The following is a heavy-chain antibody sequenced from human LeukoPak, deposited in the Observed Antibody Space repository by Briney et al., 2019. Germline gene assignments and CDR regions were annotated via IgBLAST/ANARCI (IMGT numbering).Heavy chain of an antibody. CDR1: GFTFSSYS. Sequence: PGGSLGLSCAASGFTFSSYSMNWVRQAPGKGLEWVSSISSSSSYIYYADSVKGRFTISRDNAKNSLYLQMNSLRAEDTAVYYCARDTVTTFYYYGMDVWGQGTTVTVSS. J-gene: IGHJ6*02. D-gene: IGHD4-11*01. CDR2: ISSSSSYI. V-gene: IGHV3-21*01. CDR3: ARDTVTTFYYYGMDV.